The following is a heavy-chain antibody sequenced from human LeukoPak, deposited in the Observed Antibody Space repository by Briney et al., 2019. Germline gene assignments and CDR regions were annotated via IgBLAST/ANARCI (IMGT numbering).Heavy chain of an antibody. CDR1: GGSISSSSYY. Sequence: SETLSLTCTVSGGSISSSSYYWGWIRQPPGKGLERIGSIYYSGSTYYNPSLKSRVTISVDTSKNQFSLKLSSVTAADTAVYYCARTARIAAATQFDLWGRGTLVTVSS. J-gene: IGHJ2*01. CDR2: IYYSGST. V-gene: IGHV4-39*07. CDR3: ARTARIAAATQFDL. D-gene: IGHD6-13*01.